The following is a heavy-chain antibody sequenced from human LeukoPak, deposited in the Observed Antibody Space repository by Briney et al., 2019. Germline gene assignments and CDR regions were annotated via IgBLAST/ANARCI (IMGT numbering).Heavy chain of an antibody. V-gene: IGHV3-30-3*01. J-gene: IGHJ6*02. CDR2: ISYDGSNK. CDR1: GFTFSSYA. D-gene: IGHD6-13*01. CDR3: ARETPYSSSWYRYYYYGMDV. Sequence: GGSLRLSCAASGFTFSSYAMHWVRQAPGKGLEWVAVISYDGSNKYYADSVKGRFTISRDNSKNTLYLQMNSLRAEDTAVYYCARETPYSSSWYRYYYYGMDVWGQGTTVTVSS.